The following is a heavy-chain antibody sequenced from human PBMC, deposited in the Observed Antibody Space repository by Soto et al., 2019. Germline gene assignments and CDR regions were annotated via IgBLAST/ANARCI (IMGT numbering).Heavy chain of an antibody. V-gene: IGHV4-34*01. CDR1: GGSFSGYY. Sequence: PSETLSLTCAVYGGSFSGYYWSWIRQPPGKGLEWIGEINHSGSTNYNPSLKSRVTISVDTSKNQFPLKLSSVTAADTAVYYCARGQYSSGWYGYYYYGMDVWGQGTTVTVSS. J-gene: IGHJ6*02. CDR2: INHSGST. CDR3: ARGQYSSGWYGYYYYGMDV. D-gene: IGHD6-19*01.